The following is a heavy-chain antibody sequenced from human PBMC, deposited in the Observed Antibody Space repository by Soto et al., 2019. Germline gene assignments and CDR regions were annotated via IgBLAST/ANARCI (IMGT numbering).Heavy chain of an antibody. CDR3: ARVADCSGGRCYFSVDY. CDR2: IYYSGST. CDR1: GGSISSGDYY. V-gene: IGHV4-30-4*01. D-gene: IGHD2-15*01. Sequence: QVQLQESGPGLVKPSQTLSLTCTVSGGSISSGDYYWSWIRQPPGKGLEWIGYIYYSGSTYYNPSVKSRVTISVDTSKNQFSLKLSSVTAADTAVYYCARVADCSGGRCYFSVDYWGQGTLVTVSS. J-gene: IGHJ4*02.